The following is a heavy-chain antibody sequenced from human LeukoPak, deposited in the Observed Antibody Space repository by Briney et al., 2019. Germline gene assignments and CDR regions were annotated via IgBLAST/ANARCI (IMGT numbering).Heavy chain of an antibody. CDR3: ARELGSGWYFMFDY. V-gene: IGHV4-39*07. CDR2: IYYSGST. CDR1: GGSISSSSYY. J-gene: IGHJ4*02. D-gene: IGHD6-19*01. Sequence: PSETLSLTCTVSGGSISSSSYYWGWIRQPPGKGLEWIGSIYYSGSTYYNPSLKSRVTISVDTSKNQFSLRLSSVTAADTAVYYCARELGSGWYFMFDYWGRGTLVTVSS.